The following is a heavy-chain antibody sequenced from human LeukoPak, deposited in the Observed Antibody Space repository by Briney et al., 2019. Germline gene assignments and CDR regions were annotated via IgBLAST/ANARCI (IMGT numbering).Heavy chain of an antibody. J-gene: IGHJ4*02. CDR2: VSGGGAYT. CDR1: GFSFSSFA. CDR3: AKRITVSAGYYLDS. V-gene: IGHV3-23*01. Sequence: GGSLRLSCVGSGFSFSSFAMSWVRQAPGKGLEWVSTVSGGGAYTYYADSVKGRFTVSRDDSKSMHFLQMNSLRPEDTTLYFCAKRITVSAGYYLDSWGQGTLVTVSS. D-gene: IGHD2-8*01.